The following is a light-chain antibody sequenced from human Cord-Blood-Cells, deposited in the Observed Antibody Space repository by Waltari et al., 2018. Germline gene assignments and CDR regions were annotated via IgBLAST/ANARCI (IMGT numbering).Light chain of an antibody. CDR1: QSVSSN. V-gene: IGKV3-15*01. Sequence: EIVMTQSQATLSVSPGERATLSCRASQSVSSNLAWYQQKPGQAPRLLIYGASTRATVIPARFSGSGCGTEFTLTISSLQSEDVAVYYCQQYNNWPLTFGGGTKVEIK. CDR3: QQYNNWPLT. J-gene: IGKJ4*01. CDR2: GAS.